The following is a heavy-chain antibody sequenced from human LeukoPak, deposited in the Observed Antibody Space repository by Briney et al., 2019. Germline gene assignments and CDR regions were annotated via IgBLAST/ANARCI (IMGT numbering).Heavy chain of an antibody. CDR1: GYSISSGYY. V-gene: IGHV4-38-2*02. CDR2: IYHSGST. Sequence: KPSETLSLTCTVSGYSISSGYYWGWIRQPPGKGLEWLGSIYHSGSTYHNPSLKSRVTISVDTSKNQFSLKLSSVTAADTAVYYCARAPRFVVRGNYYYYMDVWGKGTTVTVSS. J-gene: IGHJ6*03. D-gene: IGHD3-10*01. CDR3: ARAPRFVVRGNYYYYMDV.